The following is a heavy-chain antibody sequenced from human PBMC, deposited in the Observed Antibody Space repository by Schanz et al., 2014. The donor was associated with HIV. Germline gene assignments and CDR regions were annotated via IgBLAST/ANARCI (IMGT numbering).Heavy chain of an antibody. Sequence: EVQLLESGGGLEQPGGSLRLSCIASGFTFNNYAMTWVRQAPGKGLEWVSAISATGGSTYYADSVKGRFTISRDNSKNTLYLQMNSLRPEDTAVYYCAKDKSRHTYSSSSRFDPWGQGTLVTVSS. CDR1: GFTFNNYA. J-gene: IGHJ5*02. CDR2: ISATGGST. D-gene: IGHD6-13*01. CDR3: AKDKSRHTYSSSSRFDP. V-gene: IGHV3-23*01.